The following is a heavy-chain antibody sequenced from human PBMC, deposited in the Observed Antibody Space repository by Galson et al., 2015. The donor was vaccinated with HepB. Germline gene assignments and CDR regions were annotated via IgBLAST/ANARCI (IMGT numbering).Heavy chain of an antibody. CDR2: ISSDGSKK. CDR3: AKESRAYSNYGFDY. J-gene: IGHJ4*02. D-gene: IGHD4-11*01. Sequence: SLRLSCAASGFIFNNYAMHWVRRAPGKGLEWVAVISSDGSKKYYADSMKGQFAISRDNSTNTLYLQMNSLRIEDTAIYYCAKESRAYSNYGFDYWGQGTLVTVSS. V-gene: IGHV3-30*18. CDR1: GFIFNNYA.